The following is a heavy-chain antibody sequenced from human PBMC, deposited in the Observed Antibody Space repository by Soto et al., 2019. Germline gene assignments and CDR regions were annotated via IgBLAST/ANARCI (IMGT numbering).Heavy chain of an antibody. D-gene: IGHD3-16*02. CDR3: ARGSPYDYVWGSYRYNWFDP. V-gene: IGHV4-59*01. CDR2: IYYSGST. CDR1: GGSISSYY. Sequence: PSETLSLTCTASGGSISSYYWSWIRQPPGKGLEWIGYIYYSGSTNYNPSLKSRVTISVDTSKNQFSLKLSSVTAADTAVYYCARGSPYDYVWGSYRYNWFDPWGQGTLVTVSS. J-gene: IGHJ5*02.